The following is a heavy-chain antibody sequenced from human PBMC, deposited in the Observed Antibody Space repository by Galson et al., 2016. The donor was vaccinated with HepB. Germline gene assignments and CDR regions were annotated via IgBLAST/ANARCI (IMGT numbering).Heavy chain of an antibody. CDR3: ARPNSSGFYRY. D-gene: IGHD6-19*01. V-gene: IGHV1-2*02. Sequence: SVKVSCKASGYTFTDYYMHWVRQAPGQGLEWMGWINPQSGGTNFAQQFQGRVTMTRDTSIATSYMELSSLRFDDTAVYYCARPNSSGFYRYWGRGTLVTVSS. CDR2: INPQSGGT. CDR1: GYTFTDYY. J-gene: IGHJ4*02.